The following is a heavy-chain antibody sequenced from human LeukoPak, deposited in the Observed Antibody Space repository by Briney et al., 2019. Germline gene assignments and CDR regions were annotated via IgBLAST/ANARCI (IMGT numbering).Heavy chain of an antibody. V-gene: IGHV4-59*12. J-gene: IGHJ4*02. D-gene: IGHD3-9*01. CDR1: VDSFRSYY. CDR2: IYYSGST. Sequence: SETLSLTCAVSVDSFRSYYWRWIRQPPGKGLEWIGYIYYSGSTNYNPSLKSQVTISVDTSKNQFSLKLSSVTAADTAVYYCARLGFDILTGYYTGFDYWGQGTLVTVSS. CDR3: ARLGFDILTGYYTGFDY.